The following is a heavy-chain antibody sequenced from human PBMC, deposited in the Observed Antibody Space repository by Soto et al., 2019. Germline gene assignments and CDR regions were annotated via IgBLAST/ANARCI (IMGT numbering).Heavy chain of an antibody. CDR3: ATRITVFGLLIPPFDP. J-gene: IGHJ5*02. V-gene: IGHV4-34*01. Sequence: SETLSLTCAVYGGSVNGYYWNWIRQPPGKGLEWIGEINHTRGTHYNPSLKSRVTMSVDTSKNQFSLRLSSVTAADTAIYYCATRITVFGLLIPPFDPWGQGTQVTVSS. CDR2: INHTRGT. D-gene: IGHD3-3*01. CDR1: GGSVNGYY.